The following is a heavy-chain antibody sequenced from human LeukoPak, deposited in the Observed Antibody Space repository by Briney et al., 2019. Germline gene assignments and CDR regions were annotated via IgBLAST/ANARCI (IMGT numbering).Heavy chain of an antibody. Sequence: SETLSLTCTVAGGSISSDEWSWIRQPAGKGLEWIGRIYTSGSTNYNPSLKSRVTMSVDTSKNQFSLKLSSVTAADTAVYYCARDPYYDFWSGYYPDSWYFDLWGRGTLVTVSS. CDR3: ARDPYYDFWSGYYPDSWYFDL. J-gene: IGHJ2*01. CDR2: IYTSGST. CDR1: GGSISSDE. V-gene: IGHV4-4*07. D-gene: IGHD3-3*01.